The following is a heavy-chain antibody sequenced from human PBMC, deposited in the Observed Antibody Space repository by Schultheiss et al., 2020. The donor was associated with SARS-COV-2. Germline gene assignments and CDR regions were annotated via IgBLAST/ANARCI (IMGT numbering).Heavy chain of an antibody. Sequence: GGSLRLSCAASGFTFSDYYMSWVRQAPGKGLEWVSYISSSGSTIYYADSVKGRFTISRDNAKNSLYLQMNSLRAEDTALYYCAKDIRPMVRGPEGLWGQGTLVTVSS. D-gene: IGHD3-10*01. CDR1: GFTFSDYY. J-gene: IGHJ4*02. CDR2: ISSSGSTI. V-gene: IGHV3-11*01. CDR3: AKDIRPMVRGPEGL.